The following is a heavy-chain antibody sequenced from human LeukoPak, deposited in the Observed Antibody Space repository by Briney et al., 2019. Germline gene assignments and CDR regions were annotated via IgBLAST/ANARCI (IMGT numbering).Heavy chain of an antibody. D-gene: IGHD3-16*01. Sequence: SETLSLTCTVSGGSISSGSHYYQWIRQHPGKGLEWIGYTYYTGITSYNPSLKSRVTMSVDTSMNQVSLKVTSLTAADTAVYYCAASSGVTLGRFWGQGALVTVSS. CDR1: GGSISSGSHY. V-gene: IGHV4-31*03. J-gene: IGHJ4*02. CDR2: TYYTGIT. CDR3: AASSGVTLGRF.